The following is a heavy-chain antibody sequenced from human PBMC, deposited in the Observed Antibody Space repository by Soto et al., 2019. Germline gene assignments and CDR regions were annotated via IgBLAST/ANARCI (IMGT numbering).Heavy chain of an antibody. Sequence: QVQLQESGPGLVKPSQTLSLTCTVSGGSISSGGYYWNWIRHHPGQGREWIGYIYYSGSTYYTPSVRGRXXIXVXXSKNQFSLKLSSVTAADTAIYYCARADYLDYDMDVWGQGTTVTVSS. CDR2: IYYSGST. J-gene: IGHJ6*02. D-gene: IGHD5-12*01. CDR3: ARADYLDYDMDV. CDR1: GGSISSGGYY. V-gene: IGHV4-31*03.